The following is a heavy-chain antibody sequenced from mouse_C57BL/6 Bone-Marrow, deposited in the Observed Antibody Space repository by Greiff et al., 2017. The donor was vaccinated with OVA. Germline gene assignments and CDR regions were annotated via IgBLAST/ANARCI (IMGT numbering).Heavy chain of an antibody. CDR1: GFTFSSYG. V-gene: IGHV5-6*01. CDR2: ISSGGSYT. CDR3: ARLPTFAY. D-gene: IGHD2-10*01. J-gene: IGHJ3*01. Sequence: EVKLMESGGDLVKPGGSLKLSCAASGFTFSSYGMSWVRQTPDKRLEWVATISSGGSYTYYPDSVKGRFTISRDNAKNTLYLQMSSLKSEDTAMYYCARLPTFAYWGQGTLVTVSA.